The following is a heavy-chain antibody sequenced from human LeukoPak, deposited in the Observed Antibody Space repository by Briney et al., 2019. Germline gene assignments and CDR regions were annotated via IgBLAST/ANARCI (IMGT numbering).Heavy chain of an antibody. D-gene: IGHD4-17*01. V-gene: IGHV4-30-4*01. Sequence: SETLSLTCTVSGGSISSGDYYWSWIRQPPGKGLEWIGYIYYSGSTYYNPSLKSRVTISVDTSKNQFSLKLSSVTAADTAVYYCASQATDGDYERGHYWGQGTLVTVSS. J-gene: IGHJ4*02. CDR2: IYYSGST. CDR3: ASQATDGDYERGHY. CDR1: GGSISSGDYY.